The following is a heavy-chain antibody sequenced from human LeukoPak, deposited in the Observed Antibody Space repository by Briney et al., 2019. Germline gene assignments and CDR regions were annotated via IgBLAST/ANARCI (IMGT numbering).Heavy chain of an antibody. J-gene: IGHJ4*02. CDR2: ISYDGSNK. Sequence: GGSLRLSCAASGFTFSSYGMHWVRQAPGKGLEWVAVISYDGSNKYYADSVKGRSTISRDNSKNTLYLQMNSLRAEDTAVYYCARDGQSSRFDYWGQGTLVTVSS. D-gene: IGHD6-13*01. CDR3: ARDGQSSRFDY. CDR1: GFTFSSYG. V-gene: IGHV3-30*03.